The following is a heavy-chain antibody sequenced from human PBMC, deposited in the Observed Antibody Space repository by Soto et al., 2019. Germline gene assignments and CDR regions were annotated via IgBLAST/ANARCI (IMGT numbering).Heavy chain of an antibody. CDR3: ARGYVDVDY. D-gene: IGHD4-17*01. CDR1: GFTFSSYS. CDR2: IRSRSITI. Sequence: EVQLVESGGGLVQPGGSLRVSCAASGFTFSSYSMNWVRQDPGKGLEWVSYIRSRSITIYYADSVKGRFTISRDNAKNSLYLQMNSLIAEDTVVYYCARGYVDVDYLGQGTLVTVSS. V-gene: IGHV3-48*01. J-gene: IGHJ4*02.